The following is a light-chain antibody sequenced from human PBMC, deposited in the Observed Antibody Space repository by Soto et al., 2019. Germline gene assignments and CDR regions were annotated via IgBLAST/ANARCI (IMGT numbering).Light chain of an antibody. V-gene: IGKV1-33*01. CDR1: QDIANY. CDR3: QQYDDTLFT. Sequence: DIQMTQSPSSLSASVGDRVTITCQASQDIANYLNWYQQKPGKAPKLLIYDASNLEEGVPFRFSGSGVGTYFTFTISSLRPEDIATYYCQQYDDTLFTFGGGTKVEIK. CDR2: DAS. J-gene: IGKJ4*01.